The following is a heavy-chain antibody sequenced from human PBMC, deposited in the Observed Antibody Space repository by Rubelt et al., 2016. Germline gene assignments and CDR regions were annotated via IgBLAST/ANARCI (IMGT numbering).Heavy chain of an antibody. J-gene: IGHJ4*02. Sequence: GHGGVAVISHDGSNKYYADSVKGRFTISRDNSKNTLYLQMNSLRAEDTAVYYCARDSAAAAYFDYWGQGTLVTVSS. CDR2: ISHDGSNK. D-gene: IGHD6-13*01. CDR3: ARDSAAAAYFDY. V-gene: IGHV3-30*01.